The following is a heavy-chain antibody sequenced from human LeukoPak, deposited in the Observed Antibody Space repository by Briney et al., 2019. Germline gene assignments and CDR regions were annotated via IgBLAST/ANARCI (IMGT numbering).Heavy chain of an antibody. Sequence: SETLSLTCAVSGGSISSGGYSWSWIWQPPGKGLEWIGYIYHSGSTYYNLSLKSRVTISVDRSKNQFSLKLSSVTAADTAVYYCARARYCSGGSCFHYFDYWGQGTLVTVSS. CDR1: GGSISSGGYS. CDR3: ARARYCSGGSCFHYFDY. J-gene: IGHJ4*02. D-gene: IGHD2-15*01. CDR2: IYHSGST. V-gene: IGHV4-30-2*01.